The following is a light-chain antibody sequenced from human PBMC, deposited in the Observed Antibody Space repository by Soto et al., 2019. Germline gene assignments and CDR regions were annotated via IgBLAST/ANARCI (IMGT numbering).Light chain of an antibody. V-gene: IGKV1-39*01. J-gene: IGKJ1*01. CDR2: AAS. CDR3: QQSYSTPRT. Sequence: DIHMTQSPSSLSASIRDRVTITCRASQSISSYLNWYQQKPGKAPKLLIYAASSLQSGVPSRFSGSGSGTDFTLTVSSLQPEDFATYFCQQSYSTPRTFGQGTKVDI. CDR1: QSISSY.